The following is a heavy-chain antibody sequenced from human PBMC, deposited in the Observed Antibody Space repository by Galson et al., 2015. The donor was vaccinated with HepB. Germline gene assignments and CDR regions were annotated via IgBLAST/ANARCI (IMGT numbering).Heavy chain of an antibody. CDR1: GDSVSSNSAA. J-gene: IGHJ3*02. D-gene: IGHD3-16*01. CDR2: TYYKSKWYN. Sequence: CAISGDSVSSNSAAWNWIRQSPSRGLEWLGRTYYKSKWYNDYALSVKSRITLNPDTSTTTAYMELRSLRSDDTAVYYCARVLRGGSAFDIWGQGTMVTVSS. CDR3: ARVLRGGSAFDI. V-gene: IGHV6-1*01.